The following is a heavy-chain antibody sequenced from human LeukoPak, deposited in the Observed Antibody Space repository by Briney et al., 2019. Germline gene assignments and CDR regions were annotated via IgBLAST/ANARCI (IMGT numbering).Heavy chain of an antibody. V-gene: IGHV3-30*18. Sequence: GGSLRLSCAASGFTFSSYGMHWVRQAPGKGLEWVAVLSRDGSNKYYADSVKGRFTISRDNSKNTLYLQMNSLRAEDTAVYYCAKDGTLYSLWGQGTLVTVSS. CDR2: LSRDGSNK. CDR3: AKDGTLYSL. D-gene: IGHD2-15*01. CDR1: GFTFSSYG. J-gene: IGHJ4*02.